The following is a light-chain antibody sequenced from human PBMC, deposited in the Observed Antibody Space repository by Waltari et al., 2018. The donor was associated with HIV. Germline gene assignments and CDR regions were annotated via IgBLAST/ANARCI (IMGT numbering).Light chain of an antibody. Sequence: EIVMTQSPSILSVSPGERATLSCRASQSVSRNLAWYQQRPGQAPRLLIDGASVRATDIPARFSGSGSGTEFTLTISSLQSEDFAFYSCQQYNHWPLAFGQGTKVE. CDR3: QQYNHWPLA. CDR2: GAS. CDR1: QSVSRN. V-gene: IGKV3-15*01. J-gene: IGKJ1*01.